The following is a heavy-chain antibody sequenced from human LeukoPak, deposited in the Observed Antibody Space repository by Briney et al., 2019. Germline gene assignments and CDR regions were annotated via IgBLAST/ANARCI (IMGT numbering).Heavy chain of an antibody. J-gene: IGHJ4*02. CDR3: AKDRSCGSGNYEFDY. Sequence: PGGSLSLSCAASGFTFSNYAMSWVRQAPGKGLEWVSGITASGGSTYYSDSVDGRFIISRDNSKNTLYLQMSSLRADDTALYYCAKDRSCGSGNYEFDYWGQGTLVTVSS. D-gene: IGHD3-10*01. V-gene: IGHV3-23*01. CDR2: ITASGGST. CDR1: GFTFSNYA.